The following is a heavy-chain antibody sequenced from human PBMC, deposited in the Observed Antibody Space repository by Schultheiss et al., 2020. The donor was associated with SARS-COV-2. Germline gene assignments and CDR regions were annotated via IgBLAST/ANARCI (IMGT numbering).Heavy chain of an antibody. V-gene: IGHV3-30-3*01. D-gene: IGHD2-15*01. CDR1: QFMFSTSI. CDR2: MSFDGFSK. Sequence: GESLKISCAMSQFMFSTSIIHWVRQAPGKGLEWVAAMSFDGFSKYYVDSVKDRFIISRDSSKSTVHLEMNSLRAEDTAVYYCAREGYTSGRCGNFDKWGQGTLVTVSS. CDR3: AREGYTSGRCGNFDK. J-gene: IGHJ4*02.